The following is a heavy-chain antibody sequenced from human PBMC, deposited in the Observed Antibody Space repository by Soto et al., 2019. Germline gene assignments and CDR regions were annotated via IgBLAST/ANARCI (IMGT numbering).Heavy chain of an antibody. J-gene: IGHJ4*02. CDR3: ATNIVVVVADRIGFDY. V-gene: IGHV1-69*13. CDR1: GGTFSSYA. D-gene: IGHD2-15*01. Sequence: SVKVSCKASGGTFSSYAISWVRQAPGQRLEWMGGIIPIFGTANYAQKFQGRVTITADESTSTAYMELSSLRSEDTAVYYCATNIVVVVADRIGFDYWGQGTLVTVSS. CDR2: IIPIFGTA.